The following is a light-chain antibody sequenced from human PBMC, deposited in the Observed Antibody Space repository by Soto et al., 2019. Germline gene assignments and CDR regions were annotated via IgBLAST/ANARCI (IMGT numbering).Light chain of an antibody. CDR3: QVWDSSSDHVV. CDR2: YDS. J-gene: IGLJ2*01. CDR1: NIGSKS. V-gene: IGLV3-21*04. Sequence: SYELTQPPSVSVAPGKTARITCGGNNIGSKSVHWYQQKPGQAPVLVIYYDSDRPSGIPERFSGSNSGNTATLTISRVEAGDGADYYCQVWDSSSDHVVFGGGSKLTV.